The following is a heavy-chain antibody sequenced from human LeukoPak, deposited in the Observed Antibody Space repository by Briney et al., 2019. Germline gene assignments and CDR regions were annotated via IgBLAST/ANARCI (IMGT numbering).Heavy chain of an antibody. CDR1: GYTFTGYY. CDR2: INPNSGGT. J-gene: IGHJ6*02. D-gene: IGHD2-15*01. V-gene: IGHV1-2*02. CDR3: ARDPAVVVVAATPSYGMDV. Sequence: ASVKVSCKASGYTFTGYYMHWVRQAPGQGLEWMGWINPNSGGTNYAQKFQGRVTMTRDTSISTAYMELSRLRSDDTAVHYCARDPAVVVVAATPSYGMDVWGQGTTVTVSS.